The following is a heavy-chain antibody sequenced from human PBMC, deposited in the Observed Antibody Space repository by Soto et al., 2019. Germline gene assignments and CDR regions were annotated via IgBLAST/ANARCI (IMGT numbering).Heavy chain of an antibody. CDR1: GFVFSDYA. D-gene: IGHD2-2*01. J-gene: IGHJ4*02. CDR3: ASVPIWCGSSSCYTEGFDS. Sequence: EVQLLDSGGGWVQPGGSLRLSCVASGFVFSDYAMSWVRQAPGKGLEWVSAISAGGSDTYYADSVKGRFTVSRVNSKNTLKLQTNTLRAEDTAIYYCASVPIWCGSSSCYTEGFDSWGQGTLVTVSS. CDR2: ISAGGSDT. V-gene: IGHV3-23*01.